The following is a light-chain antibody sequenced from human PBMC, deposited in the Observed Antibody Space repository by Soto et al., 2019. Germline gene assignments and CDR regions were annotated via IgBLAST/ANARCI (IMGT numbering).Light chain of an antibody. CDR3: QTWGTGFQV. Sequence: QSVLTQSPSASASLGASVKLTCTLSSGHSSYAIAWHQKQPGKGPRYLMDLNNDGSHTKGDGIPDRFSGSSSGAERYLLISSLQSEDEADYYCQTWGTGFQVFGGGTQLTVL. CDR2: LNNDGSH. V-gene: IGLV4-69*01. CDR1: SGHSSYA. J-gene: IGLJ7*01.